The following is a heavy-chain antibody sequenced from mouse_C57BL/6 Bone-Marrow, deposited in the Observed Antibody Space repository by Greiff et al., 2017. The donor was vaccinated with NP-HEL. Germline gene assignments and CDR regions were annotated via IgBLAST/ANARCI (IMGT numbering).Heavy chain of an antibody. CDR2: IYPGGGFT. CDR3: ARRGNYCGSRYDMDY. CDR1: GYTFTNYW. Sequence: QVQLQQPGAELVRPGASVKMSCKASGYTFTNYWIAWAKQRPGQGLEWIGDIYPGGGFTNSNEKFKGKATLTADTSSSTAYMQFSSLTSEDSAIYYCARRGNYCGSRYDMDYWGQGTTLTVSS. D-gene: IGHD1-1*01. V-gene: IGHV1-55*01. J-gene: IGHJ4*01.